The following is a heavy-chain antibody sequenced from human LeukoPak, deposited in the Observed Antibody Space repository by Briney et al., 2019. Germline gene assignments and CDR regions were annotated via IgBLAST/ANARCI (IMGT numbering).Heavy chain of an antibody. D-gene: IGHD1-1*01. Sequence: SETLSLTCTVSGSSVSSGSYYWSWIRQPPGKGLEWIGYIYDSGSTYYNPSLKSRITISVDTSENRFSLKLSSVTATDTAVYYCARDGPTSVLWGQGTLVTVSS. CDR3: ARDGPTSVL. CDR2: IYDSGST. CDR1: GSSVSSGSYY. J-gene: IGHJ4*02. V-gene: IGHV4-30-4*01.